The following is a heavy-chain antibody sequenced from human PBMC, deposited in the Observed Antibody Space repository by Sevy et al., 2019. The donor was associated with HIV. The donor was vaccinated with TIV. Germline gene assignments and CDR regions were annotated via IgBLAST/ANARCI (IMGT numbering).Heavy chain of an antibody. CDR1: GFTFSSYG. CDR3: AKESLPYSSGWPFDY. J-gene: IGHJ4*02. Sequence: GGSLRLSCAASGFTFSSYGMHWVRHAPGKGLEWVAVISYDGSNKYYADSVKGRFTISRDNSKNTLYLQMNSLRAEDTAVYYCAKESLPYSSGWPFDYWGQGTLVTVSS. V-gene: IGHV3-30*18. CDR2: ISYDGSNK. D-gene: IGHD6-19*01.